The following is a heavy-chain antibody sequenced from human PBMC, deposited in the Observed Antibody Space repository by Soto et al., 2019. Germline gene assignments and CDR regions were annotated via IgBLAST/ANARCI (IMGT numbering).Heavy chain of an antibody. Sequence: SVKVSCKASGGTFSSYAISWVRQAPGQGLEWMGGIIPIFGTANYAQKFQGRVTITADESTSTAYMELSSLRSEDTAVYYCARGPYSSSWYGTEYFQHWGQGTLVTVSS. CDR1: GGTFSSYA. D-gene: IGHD6-13*01. CDR2: IIPIFGTA. V-gene: IGHV1-69*13. CDR3: ARGPYSSSWYGTEYFQH. J-gene: IGHJ1*01.